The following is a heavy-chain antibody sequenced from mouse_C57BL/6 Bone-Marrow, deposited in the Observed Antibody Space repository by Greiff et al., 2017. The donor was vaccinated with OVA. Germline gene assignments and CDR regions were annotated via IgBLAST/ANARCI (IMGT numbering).Heavy chain of an antibody. CDR3: TRSYSNYGDFDY. J-gene: IGHJ2*01. CDR1: GYTFTDYE. Sequence: VQLKESGAELVRPGASVTLSCKASGYTFTDYEMHWVKQTPVHGLEWIGAIVPETGGTAYNQKFKGKAILTADKSSSTAYMELRSLTSEDSAVYYCTRSYSNYGDFDYWGQGTTLTVSS. CDR2: IVPETGGT. V-gene: IGHV1-15*01. D-gene: IGHD2-5*01.